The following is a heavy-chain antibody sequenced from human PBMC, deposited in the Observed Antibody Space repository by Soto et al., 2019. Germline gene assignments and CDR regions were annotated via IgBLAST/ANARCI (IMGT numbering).Heavy chain of an antibody. CDR1: GYTFTSYA. Sequence: GASVKVSCKASGYTFTSYAMHWVRQAPGQRLEWMGWINAGNGNTKYSQKFQGRVTITRDTSASTAYMELSSLRSEDTAVYYCARDPAPYYDSSGYYPSDYWGRGTLVTVSS. J-gene: IGHJ4*02. V-gene: IGHV1-3*01. CDR2: INAGNGNT. D-gene: IGHD3-22*01. CDR3: ARDPAPYYDSSGYYPSDY.